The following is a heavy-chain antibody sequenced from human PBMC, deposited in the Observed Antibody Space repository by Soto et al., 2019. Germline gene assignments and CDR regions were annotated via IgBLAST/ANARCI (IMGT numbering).Heavy chain of an antibody. CDR3: ASITKKERYYYYYYGMDV. V-gene: IGHV3-48*03. Sequence: GGSLRLSCVASGFTFRTYTMNWVRQAPGKGLEWVSYISSSGSTIYYADSVKGRFTISRDNAKNSLYLQMNSLRAEDTAVYYCASITKKERYYYYYYGMDVWGQGTTVTVSS. CDR1: GFTFRTYT. CDR2: ISSSGSTI. D-gene: IGHD3-3*01. J-gene: IGHJ6*02.